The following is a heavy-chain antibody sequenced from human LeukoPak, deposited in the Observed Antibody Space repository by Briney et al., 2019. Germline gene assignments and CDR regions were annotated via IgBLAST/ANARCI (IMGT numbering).Heavy chain of an antibody. J-gene: IGHJ4*02. CDR2: ISGSGGST. D-gene: IGHD3-10*01. CDR1: GFTLSSYA. CDR3: AKDGRYYGSGSYYIPGY. Sequence: GGSLRLSCAASGFTLSSYAMNWVRQAPGKGLEWVSAISGSGGSTYYADSVKGRFTISRDNSKNTLYLQMNSLRAEDTAVYYCAKDGRYYGSGSYYIPGYWGQGTLVTVSS. V-gene: IGHV3-23*01.